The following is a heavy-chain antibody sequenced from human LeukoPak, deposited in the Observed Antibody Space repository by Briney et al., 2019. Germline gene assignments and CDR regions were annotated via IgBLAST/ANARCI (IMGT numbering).Heavy chain of an antibody. CDR1: GFTFSSYS. D-gene: IGHD3-22*01. Sequence: PGGSLRLSCAASGFTFSSYSMNWVRQAPGKGLEWFSSISSSSSYIYYADSVEGRFTISRDNAKNSLYLQMNSLRAEDTAVYYCARVDDSSEAFDIWGQGTMVTVSS. CDR3: ARVDDSSEAFDI. V-gene: IGHV3-21*01. CDR2: ISSSSSYI. J-gene: IGHJ3*02.